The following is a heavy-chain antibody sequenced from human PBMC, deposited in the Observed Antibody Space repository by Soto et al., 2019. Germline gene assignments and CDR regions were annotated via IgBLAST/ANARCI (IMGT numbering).Heavy chain of an antibody. J-gene: IGHJ5*02. CDR3: AHSTPTVTWWFDP. CDR2: IYWDADK. D-gene: IGHD2-21*02. CDR1: GFSLTTRGVG. Sequence: QITLKESGPTLVKPTQTLTLTCTFSGFSLTTRGVGVGWIRQPPGKALEWLALIYWDADKRYSPSLKSRLTISKDTSKTQVVLTMTNMHPAATATYFLAHSTPTVTWWFDPWGQGTLVTVSS. V-gene: IGHV2-5*02.